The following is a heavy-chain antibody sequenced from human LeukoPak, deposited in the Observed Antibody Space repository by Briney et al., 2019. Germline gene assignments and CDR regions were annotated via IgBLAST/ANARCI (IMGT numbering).Heavy chain of an antibody. V-gene: IGHV1-46*01. Sequence: ASVKVSCKASGYTFTSYYMHWVRQAPGQGLEWMGIINPSGGSTSYAQKFQGRVTMTRDTSTSTVYMELSSLRSEDTAVYYRARAFPETVRRRSVGYYYYGMDVWGQGTTVTVSS. CDR1: GYTFTSYY. J-gene: IGHJ6*02. D-gene: IGHD3-3*01. CDR3: ARAFPETVRRRSVGYYYYGMDV. CDR2: INPSGGST.